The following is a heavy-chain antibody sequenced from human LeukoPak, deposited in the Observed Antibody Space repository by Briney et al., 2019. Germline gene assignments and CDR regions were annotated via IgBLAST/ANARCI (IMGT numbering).Heavy chain of an antibody. CDR3: ARVDIVVVVAATRGFYYFDY. Sequence: SETLSLTCTVSGDSISSSSYYWGWLRQPPGKRLEWIGTIYYSGSAYYYPSLKSRVTISVDTSKNQLSLKLSSVTAADTAVYYCARVDIVVVVAATRGFYYFDYWGQGTLVTVSS. D-gene: IGHD2-15*01. V-gene: IGHV4-39*01. CDR1: GDSISSSSYY. CDR2: IYYSGSA. J-gene: IGHJ4*02.